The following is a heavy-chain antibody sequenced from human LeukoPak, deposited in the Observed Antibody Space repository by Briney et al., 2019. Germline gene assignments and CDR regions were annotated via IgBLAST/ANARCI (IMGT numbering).Heavy chain of an antibody. Sequence: SQNLSLTCAISGDSVSNNDGAWSWIRQSPSRGLEWLGRTYYRSQWYNDYARSVMSRISVDPDTSKNQFSLQLRSVTPDDTAVYYCAGGYAFDVWGQGTTVIVSP. CDR3: AGGYAFDV. V-gene: IGHV6-1*01. CDR2: TYYRSQWYN. J-gene: IGHJ3*01. CDR1: GDSVSNNDGA.